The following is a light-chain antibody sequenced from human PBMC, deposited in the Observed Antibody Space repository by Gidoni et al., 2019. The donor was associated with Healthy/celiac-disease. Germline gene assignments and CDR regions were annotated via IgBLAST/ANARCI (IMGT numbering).Light chain of an antibody. CDR1: SSNIGAGYD. V-gene: IGLV1-40*01. J-gene: IGLJ1*01. Sequence: QSVLTQTPSVSGAPGQRVTSSCTGSSSNIGAGYDVHWYQQLPGTAPKLLIYGNSNRPSGVPDRFSGSKSGTSASLAITGLQAEDDADYYCQSYDSSLSGYVFGTGTKVTV. CDR2: GNS. CDR3: QSYDSSLSGYV.